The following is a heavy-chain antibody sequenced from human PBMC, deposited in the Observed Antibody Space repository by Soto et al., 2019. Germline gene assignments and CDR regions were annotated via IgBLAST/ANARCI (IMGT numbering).Heavy chain of an antibody. V-gene: IGHV4-31*03. D-gene: IGHD6-6*01. J-gene: IGHJ4*02. CDR1: GESISSGGYY. CDR3: ARASSSSSAADY. Sequence: QVQLQESGPGLVKASQTLSLICSVSGESISSGGYYWSWIRHRPGKGLEWIGYIYDTESAYYNPSPNIRVTISMDTSKNHFAMRLSSVTDADTAVYYCARASSSSSAADYWGQGSQVTVSS. CDR2: IYDTESA.